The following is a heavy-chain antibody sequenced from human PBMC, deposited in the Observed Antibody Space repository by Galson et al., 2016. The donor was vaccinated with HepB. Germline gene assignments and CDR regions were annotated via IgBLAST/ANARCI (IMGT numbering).Heavy chain of an antibody. CDR2: DSMDGRRK. D-gene: IGHD2/OR15-2a*01. CDR3: AKRHEYCPPVGCSVDY. V-gene: IGHV3-30*18. Sequence: SLRLSCAASGFTFSGYGMHWVRQAPGKGLEWVAADSMDGRRKFYADSVKGRFTISRDNSNNILFLQMSSLRPDDTAVYYCAKRHEYCPPVGCSVDYWGQGTLVFVSS. J-gene: IGHJ4*02. CDR1: GFTFSGYG.